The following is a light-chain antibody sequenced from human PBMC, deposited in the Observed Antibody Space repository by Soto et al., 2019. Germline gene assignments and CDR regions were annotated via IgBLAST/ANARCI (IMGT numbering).Light chain of an antibody. CDR3: QNRSNCPFT. CDR2: DAS. CDR1: QSVSRY. V-gene: IGKV3-11*01. Sequence: EIVLTQSPATLSLSPGERATLSCRASQSVSRYLAWYQQKPGQAPRLLIYDASNRATGIPARFSGSGSGTDFTLTISSLEPEDFAVYYCQNRSNCPFTIGGGTKVEIK. J-gene: IGKJ4*01.